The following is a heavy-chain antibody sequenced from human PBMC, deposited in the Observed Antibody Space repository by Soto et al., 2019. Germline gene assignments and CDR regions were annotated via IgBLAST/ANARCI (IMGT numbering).Heavy chain of an antibody. J-gene: IGHJ4*02. Sequence: QVQLQESGPGLVKPSQTLSLTCTVSGGSISSGGYYWSWIRQHPGKGLEWIGYIYYSGNTYYNPSLKSRVTISEDTSKNQFSLKLSSVTAAYTAVYYCARATYYYDSSGYSDRVLDYWGQGTLVTVSS. V-gene: IGHV4-31*03. CDR1: GGSISSGGYY. CDR3: ARATYYYDSSGYSDRVLDY. CDR2: IYYSGNT. D-gene: IGHD3-22*01.